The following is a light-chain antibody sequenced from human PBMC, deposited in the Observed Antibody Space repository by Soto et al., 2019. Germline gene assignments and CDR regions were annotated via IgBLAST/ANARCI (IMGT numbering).Light chain of an antibody. Sequence: EIVLTQSPATLSSFPCDRVNLSCRASQYINTRLAWYQHRPGQAPRLLIYQTSLRAAGIPARFSASGSGTDFTLTISDVQPEDFALYYCHQRQSWPRTFGQGTKVDI. V-gene: IGKV3-11*01. CDR2: QTS. CDR1: QYINTR. J-gene: IGKJ1*01. CDR3: HQRQSWPRT.